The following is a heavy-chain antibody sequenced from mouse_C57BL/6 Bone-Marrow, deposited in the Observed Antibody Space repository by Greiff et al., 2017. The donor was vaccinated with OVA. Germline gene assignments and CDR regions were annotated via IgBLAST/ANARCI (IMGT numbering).Heavy chain of an antibody. J-gene: IGHJ2*01. CDR3: ASAYYSNPDY. D-gene: IGHD2-5*01. CDR1: GYTFTGYW. Sequence: VQLQQPGAELGGPGPSVKLSCKASGYTFTGYWMNWVKQRPGQGLGWIGVIDPSDSYTNYNQKFKGKATLTVDTSSSTAYMQLSSLTSEDSAVYYYASAYYSNPDYWGQGTTLTVSS. CDR2: IDPSDSYT. V-gene: IGHV1-59*01.